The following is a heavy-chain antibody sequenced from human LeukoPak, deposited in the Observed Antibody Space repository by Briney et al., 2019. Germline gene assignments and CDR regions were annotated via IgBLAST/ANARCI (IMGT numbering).Heavy chain of an antibody. CDR1: GGSISSGGYS. V-gene: IGHV4-39*07. CDR3: ARTGAWYFDL. Sequence: PSETLSLTCTVSGGSISSGGYSWSWIRQPPGKGLEWIGEINHSGSTNYNPSLKSRVTISVDTSKNQFSLKLSSVTAADTAVYYCARTGAWYFDLWGRGTLVTVSS. J-gene: IGHJ2*01. CDR2: INHSGST.